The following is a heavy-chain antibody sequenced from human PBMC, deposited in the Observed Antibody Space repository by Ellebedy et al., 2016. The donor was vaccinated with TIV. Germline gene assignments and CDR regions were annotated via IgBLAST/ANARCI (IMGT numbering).Heavy chain of an antibody. CDR2: TWYDGSNK. CDR3: AREDYYGSGGLDY. CDR1: GFTFSSYG. J-gene: IGHJ4*02. D-gene: IGHD3-10*01. V-gene: IGHV3-33*01. Sequence: GESLKISXAASGFTFSSYGMHWVRQAPGKGLEWVAVTWYDGSNKYYADSVKGRFIISRDNSKNTLYLQMNSLRAEDTAVYYCAREDYYGSGGLDYWGQGTLVTVSS.